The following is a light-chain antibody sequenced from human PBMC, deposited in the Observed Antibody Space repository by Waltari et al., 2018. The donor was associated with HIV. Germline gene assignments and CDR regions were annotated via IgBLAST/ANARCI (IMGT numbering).Light chain of an antibody. V-gene: IGLV1-40*01. J-gene: IGLJ1*01. CDR3: QSYDSSLSVLYV. CDR2: GNG. Sequence: QSVLTQPPSVSGAPGQRVTISCTGSSSNIGAGYDVHWYQQLPGTAPKLLTHGNGTRPSGLPDRFSGSTSGTSASLAITGLQAEDEADYYCQSYDSSLSVLYVFGTGTKVTVL. CDR1: SSNIGAGYD.